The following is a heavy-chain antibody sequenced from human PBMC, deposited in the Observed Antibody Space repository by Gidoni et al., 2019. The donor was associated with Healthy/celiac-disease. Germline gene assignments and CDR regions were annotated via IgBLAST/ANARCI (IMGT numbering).Heavy chain of an antibody. V-gene: IGHV1-24*01. Sequence: QVQLVQSGAEVKKPGASVKVSCKVSGSTLPELSMHWVRQVPGKGLEWMGGFDPEDGETIYAQKFQGRVTMTEDTSTDTAYMELSSLRSEDTAVYYCATMGIVGARDAFDIWGQGTMVTVSS. CDR3: ATMGIVGARDAFDI. J-gene: IGHJ3*02. D-gene: IGHD1-26*01. CDR2: FDPEDGET. CDR1: GSTLPELS.